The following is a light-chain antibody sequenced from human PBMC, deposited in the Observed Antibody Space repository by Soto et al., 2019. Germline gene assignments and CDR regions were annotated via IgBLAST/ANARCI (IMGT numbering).Light chain of an antibody. Sequence: DVVMTQSPLSLPVTLGQPASISCRSSQSLVHSNGNTYLNWFQQRPGQSPRRLIYQVSNRDSGVPDRFSGSGSGTDCTLKISRVEAEDVGVYYCMQGAHWPPTFGQGTKLEIK. V-gene: IGKV2-30*02. CDR2: QVS. CDR3: MQGAHWPPT. J-gene: IGKJ2*01. CDR1: QSLVHSNGNTY.